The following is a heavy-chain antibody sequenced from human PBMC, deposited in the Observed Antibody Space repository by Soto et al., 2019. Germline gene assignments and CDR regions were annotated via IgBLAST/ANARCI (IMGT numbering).Heavy chain of an antibody. J-gene: IGHJ4*02. V-gene: IGHV4-30-2*01. CDR2: IYHSGST. Sequence: SETLSLTCAVSGGSISSGGYSWCWIRQPPGKGLEWIGHIYHSGSTYYNPSLKSRVTISVDRSKNQFSLKLSSVTAADTAVYYCARGGGDSSGYYYFDYWGQGTLVTVSS. D-gene: IGHD3-22*01. CDR3: ARGGGDSSGYYYFDY. CDR1: GGSISSGGYS.